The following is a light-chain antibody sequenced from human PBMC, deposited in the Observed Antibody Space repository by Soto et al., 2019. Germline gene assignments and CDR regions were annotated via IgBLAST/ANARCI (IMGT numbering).Light chain of an antibody. J-gene: IGKJ1*01. CDR3: QPYKIFPT. CDR2: GAS. V-gene: IGKV3-15*01. Sequence: MGVTQSPATVSGSPRERATLSCRASQSVGINLAWHQQKPGQAPRLLIYGASTRATGIPARFSSSGTGTEFTLTISSLQSEDFAVYSCQPYKIFPTFGQGTVVDI. CDR1: QSVGIN.